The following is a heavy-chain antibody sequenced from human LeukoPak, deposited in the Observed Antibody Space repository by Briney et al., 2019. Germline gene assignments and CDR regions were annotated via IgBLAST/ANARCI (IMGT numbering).Heavy chain of an antibody. CDR3: ARVNGGGGYYQFDY. V-gene: IGHV3-7*01. D-gene: IGHD1-26*01. CDR2: IKQDGSER. Sequence: GGSLRLSCAASGFTFSFYWMSWVRQAPGKGLEWVANIKQDGSERYYVDSVKGRFTISRDNAKNSLYLLMNSLRAEDTAVYYFARVNGGGGYYQFDYLGQGTLVTVS. CDR1: GFTFSFYW. J-gene: IGHJ4*01.